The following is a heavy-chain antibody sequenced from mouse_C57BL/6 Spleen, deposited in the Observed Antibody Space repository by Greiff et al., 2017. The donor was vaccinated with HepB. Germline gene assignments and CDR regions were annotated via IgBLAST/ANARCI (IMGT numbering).Heavy chain of an antibody. J-gene: IGHJ2*01. V-gene: IGHV5-6*01. CDR1: GFTFSSYG. CDR2: ISSGGSYT. Sequence: EVQLVESGGDLVKPGGSLKLSCAASGFTFSSYGMSWVRQTPDKRLEWVATISSGGSYTYYPDSVKGRFTISRDNAKNTLYLQMSSLKSEDTAMYYCARQFITTVVAGGYYFDYWGQGTTLTVSS. D-gene: IGHD1-1*01. CDR3: ARQFITTVVAGGYYFDY.